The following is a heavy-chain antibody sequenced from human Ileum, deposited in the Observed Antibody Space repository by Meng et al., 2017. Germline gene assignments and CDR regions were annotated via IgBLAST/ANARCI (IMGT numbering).Heavy chain of an antibody. CDR1: GGYISSSGW. J-gene: IGHJ4*02. D-gene: IGHD1-26*01. Sequence: VQLQESGAGLVKHSGTLSRACAGSGGYISSSGWWIWVCQPPGKGLEWIGQIYQSRSTNNNPSLKRRVTISIDRSENQLSLKLRSVTAADTAVYYCARHIVGPTHGMEYWGQGTLVTVSS. CDR3: ARHIVGPTHGMEY. CDR2: IYQSRST. V-gene: IGHV4-4*02.